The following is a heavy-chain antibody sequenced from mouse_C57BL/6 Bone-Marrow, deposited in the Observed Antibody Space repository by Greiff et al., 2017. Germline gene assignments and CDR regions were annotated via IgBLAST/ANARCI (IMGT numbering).Heavy chain of an antibody. CDR2: ISDGGSYT. CDR1: GFTFSSYA. CDR3: ASPDG. Sequence: EVKVVESGGGLVKPGGSLKLSCAASGFTFSSYAMSWVRQTPEKRLEWVATISDGGSYTYYPDNVKGRFTISRDNAKNNLYLQMSHLKSEDTAMYYCASPDGWGQGTTLTVSS. D-gene: IGHD2-3*01. V-gene: IGHV5-4*03. J-gene: IGHJ2*01.